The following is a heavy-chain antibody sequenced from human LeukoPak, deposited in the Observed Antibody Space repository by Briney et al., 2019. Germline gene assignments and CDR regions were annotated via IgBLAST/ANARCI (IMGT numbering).Heavy chain of an antibody. V-gene: IGHV3-20*04. Sequence: PGGSLRLSCAASGFTLSSYAMSWVRQAPGKGLEWVSGINWNGGSTGYADSVKGRFTISRDNAKNSLYLQMNSLRAEDTALYYCARDGVVGGPDRLFDYWGQGTLVTVSS. D-gene: IGHD2-2*01. J-gene: IGHJ4*02. CDR3: ARDGVVGGPDRLFDY. CDR2: INWNGGST. CDR1: GFTLSSYA.